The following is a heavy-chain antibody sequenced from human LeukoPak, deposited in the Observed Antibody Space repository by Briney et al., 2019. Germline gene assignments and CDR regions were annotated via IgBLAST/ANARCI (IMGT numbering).Heavy chain of an antibody. CDR2: IIPIFGTA. J-gene: IGHJ4*02. D-gene: IGHD1-14*01. Sequence: SVRVSCKASGGTFSSYAISWVRQAPGQGLEWMGGIIPIFGTANYAQKFQGRVTITADESTSTAYMELSSLRSEDTAVYYCAREPVGQGTHFDYWGQGTLVTVSS. V-gene: IGHV1-69*01. CDR3: AREPVGQGTHFDY. CDR1: GGTFSSYA.